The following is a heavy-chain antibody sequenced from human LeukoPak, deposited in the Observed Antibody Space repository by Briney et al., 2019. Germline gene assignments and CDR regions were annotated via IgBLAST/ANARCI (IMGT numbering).Heavy chain of an antibody. D-gene: IGHD2-15*01. Sequence: PSETLSLTCTVSGGSISSYYWSWIRQPPGKGLEWIGYIYYTGATLYNPSLKSRVTMSVDTSKNQFSLKLSSVTAADTAVYYRARHDPVGYYQHGMDVWGQGTTVTVSS. CDR2: IYYTGAT. CDR1: GGSISSYY. J-gene: IGHJ6*02. CDR3: ARHDPVGYYQHGMDV. V-gene: IGHV4-59*08.